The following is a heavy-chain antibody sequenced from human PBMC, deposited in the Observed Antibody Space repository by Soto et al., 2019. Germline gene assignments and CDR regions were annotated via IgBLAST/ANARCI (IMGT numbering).Heavy chain of an antibody. CDR3: ARALSYYDSSGYYFDY. D-gene: IGHD3-22*01. CDR1: GFTFSDYY. Sequence: QVQLVESGGGLVKPGGSLRLSCAASGFTFSDYYMSWIRQAPGKGLEWVSYISSSSSYTNYADSVKGRFTISRDNAKNSLYLQMNSLRAEDTAVYYCARALSYYDSSGYYFDYWGQGTLVTVSS. CDR2: ISSSSSYT. J-gene: IGHJ4*02. V-gene: IGHV3-11*05.